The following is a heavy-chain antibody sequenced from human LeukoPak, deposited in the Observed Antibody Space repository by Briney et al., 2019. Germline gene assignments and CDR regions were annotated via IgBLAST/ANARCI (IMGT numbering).Heavy chain of an antibody. CDR2: ISYDGSNK. CDR1: GFTFSSYA. J-gene: IGHJ4*02. V-gene: IGHV3-30-3*01. CDR3: ARGGAVAVLYYFDC. Sequence: GRSLRLSCAASGFTFSSYAMHWVRQAPGKGLEWVAVISYDGSNKYYADSVKGRFTISRDNSKNTLYLQMNSLRAEDTAVYYCARGGAVAVLYYFDCWGRGTLVTVSS. D-gene: IGHD6-19*01.